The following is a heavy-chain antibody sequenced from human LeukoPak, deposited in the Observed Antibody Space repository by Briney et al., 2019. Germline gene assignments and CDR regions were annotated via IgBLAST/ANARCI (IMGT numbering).Heavy chain of an antibody. J-gene: IGHJ5*02. V-gene: IGHV3-11*04. CDR1: GFTFSDYY. CDR2: ISSSGSTI. CDR3: ARSGGWDPRGWFDP. Sequence: GGSLRLSCAASGFTFSDYYMSWIRQAPGKGLEWVSYISSSGSTIYYADSVKGRFTISRDNAKNSLYLQMNSLGAEDTAAYYCARSGGWDPRGWFDPWGQGTLVTVSS. D-gene: IGHD1-26*01.